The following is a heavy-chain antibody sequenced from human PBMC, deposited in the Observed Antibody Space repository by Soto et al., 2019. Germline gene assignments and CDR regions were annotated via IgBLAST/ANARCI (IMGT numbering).Heavy chain of an antibody. D-gene: IGHD3-9*01. Sequence: QITLKESGPTLVRPTQTLTLTCAFSGFSLSTSGVGVGWIRQPPGKALEWLAVIYWDDSKHYSPSLRSRLTITKDTSKNQVVLTMPNMDPMDTGTYYCAHKGPEDWPLDYWCQGTLVTVSS. J-gene: IGHJ4*02. V-gene: IGHV2-5*02. CDR3: AHKGPEDWPLDY. CDR2: IYWDDSK. CDR1: GFSLSTSGVG.